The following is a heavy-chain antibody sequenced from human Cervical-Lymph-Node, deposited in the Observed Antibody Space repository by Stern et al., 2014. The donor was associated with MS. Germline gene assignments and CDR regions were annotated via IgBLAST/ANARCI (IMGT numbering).Heavy chain of an antibody. CDR2: ISSSSSYI. D-gene: IGHD4-23*01. J-gene: IGHJ4*02. V-gene: IGHV3-21*01. Sequence: EVQLLESGGGLVKPGGSLRLSCAASGFTFSSYSMNWVRQAPGKGLEWVSSISSSSSYIYYADSVKGRFTISRDNAKNSLYLQMNSLRAEDTAVYYCARDSSPYGGGYYWGQGTLVTVSS. CDR1: GFTFSSYS. CDR3: ARDSSPYGGGYY.